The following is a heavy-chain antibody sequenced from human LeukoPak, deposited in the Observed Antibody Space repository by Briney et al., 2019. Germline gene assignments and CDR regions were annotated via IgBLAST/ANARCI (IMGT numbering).Heavy chain of an antibody. CDR1: GFTFIDDW. Sequence: GGSLRLSCAASGFTFIDDWMNWVRQAPGKGLVWVSRINSDGSTTTYADSVKGRFTISRDNAKNTLYLQMNSLRAEDTAVYYCARVTLTAAGPPDYWGQGTLVTVSS. J-gene: IGHJ4*02. D-gene: IGHD6-13*01. CDR3: ARVTLTAAGPPDY. V-gene: IGHV3-74*01. CDR2: INSDGSTT.